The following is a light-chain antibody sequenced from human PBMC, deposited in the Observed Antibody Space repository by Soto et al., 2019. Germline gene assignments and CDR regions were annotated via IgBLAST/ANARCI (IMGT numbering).Light chain of an antibody. CDR1: ENIFKF. J-gene: IGKJ4*01. CDR3: QHHRTQSIP. Sequence: DILLIQSPATLSASVGDRITITCRASENIFKFLAWYQQRSGSAPNLLIYAASDLERGVPSRFSGSGSGTEVTLTIDNLQPNDSATYFCQHHRTQSIPFGGGTQVDVK. V-gene: IGKV1-5*01. CDR2: AAS.